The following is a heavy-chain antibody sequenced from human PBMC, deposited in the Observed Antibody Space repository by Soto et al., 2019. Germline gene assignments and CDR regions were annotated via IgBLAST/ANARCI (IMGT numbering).Heavy chain of an antibody. CDR2: IWYDGSNK. Sequence: PGGSLRLSCSASVFTFSSYGMHWFRQAPGKGLEWVAVIWYDGSNKYYADSVKGRFTISRDNSKNTLYLQMNSLRAEDTAVYYCAREGGLRYFDWSTLRMDVWGQGTTVTVSS. V-gene: IGHV3-33*01. J-gene: IGHJ6*02. CDR3: AREGGLRYFDWSTLRMDV. D-gene: IGHD3-9*01. CDR1: VFTFSSYG.